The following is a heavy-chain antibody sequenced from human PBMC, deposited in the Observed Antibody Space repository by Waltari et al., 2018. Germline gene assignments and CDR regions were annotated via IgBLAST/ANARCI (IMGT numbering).Heavy chain of an antibody. J-gene: IGHJ4*02. CDR2: IRTDGSGA. D-gene: IGHD6-13*01. CDR3: AIGGVETSWYWRY. V-gene: IGHV3-7*01. Sequence: EVQVVESGGGLVQPGGSLRLSCAASGFTFSSSWMTWVRQAPGKGLEWGANIRTDGSGAYYVDSVKGRFTISRDNTKNSLYLQMSSLRAEDTAVYYCAIGGVETSWYWRYWGQGTLVTVSS. CDR1: GFTFSSSW.